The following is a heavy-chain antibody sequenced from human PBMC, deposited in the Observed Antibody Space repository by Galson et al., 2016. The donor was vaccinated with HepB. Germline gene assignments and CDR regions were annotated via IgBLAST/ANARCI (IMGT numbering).Heavy chain of an antibody. V-gene: IGHV3-23*01. D-gene: IGHD2-15*01. CDR2: IDESGGGT. CDR1: GFIFSRLH. Sequence: SLRLSCAASGFIFSRLHLSWVRQAPGKGLEWVSSIDESGGGTWYADSVRGRFTISRDNSKNILYLQMDNLRVEDTAIYYCGKDSSAVEAADESWGQGTLVTVSS. J-gene: IGHJ5*02. CDR3: GKDSSAVEAADES.